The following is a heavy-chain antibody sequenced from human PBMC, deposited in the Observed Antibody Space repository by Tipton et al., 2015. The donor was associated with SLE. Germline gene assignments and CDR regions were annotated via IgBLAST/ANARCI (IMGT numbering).Heavy chain of an antibody. D-gene: IGHD2-15*01. Sequence: SLRLSCAASGFTFSNFALTWVRQTPGKGLEWVSSISGSGDATYYADSVKGRSAISRDNSKNTLYLQMNSLRAEDTAVYYCAGWQLIIFDYWGQGTLVTVSS. V-gene: IGHV3-23*01. CDR2: ISGSGDAT. CDR3: AGWQLIIFDY. CDR1: GFTFSNFA. J-gene: IGHJ4*02.